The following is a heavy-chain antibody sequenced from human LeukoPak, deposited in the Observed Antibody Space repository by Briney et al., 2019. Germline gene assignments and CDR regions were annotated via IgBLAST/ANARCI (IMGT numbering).Heavy chain of an antibody. J-gene: IGHJ5*02. Sequence: ATVKVSCKASGYTFTSYDINWVRQATGQGLEWVGWMNPNSGNTGYAQKFQGRVTMTRNTSISTAYMELSSLRSEDTAVYYCARGRGRQLFNNWFDPWGQGTLITVSS. CDR1: GYTFTSYD. V-gene: IGHV1-8*01. CDR2: MNPNSGNT. D-gene: IGHD6-13*01. CDR3: ARGRGRQLFNNWFDP.